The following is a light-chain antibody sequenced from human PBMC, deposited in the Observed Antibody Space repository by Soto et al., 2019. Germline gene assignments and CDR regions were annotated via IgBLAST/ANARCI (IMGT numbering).Light chain of an antibody. CDR2: AAS. CDR3: QQSYKTPLT. V-gene: IGKV1-39*01. Sequence: DIQMTQSPSSLSASVGDRVTITCRASQTISKYLNWHQRKPGKAPKLLIYAASTLQSGVPSRFSGSESGTEFTLTISSLQPEDFGDYICQQSYKTPLTFGPGTKVDIK. J-gene: IGKJ3*01. CDR1: QTISKY.